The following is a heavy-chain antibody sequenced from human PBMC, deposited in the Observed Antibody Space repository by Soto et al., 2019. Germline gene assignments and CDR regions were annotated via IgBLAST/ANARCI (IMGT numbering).Heavy chain of an antibody. D-gene: IGHD6-13*01. V-gene: IGHV3-7*01. CDR2: IKQDGSEK. J-gene: IGHJ6*02. Sequence: PGGSLRLSCAASGFTFSSYWLSWVRQAPGKGLEWVANIKQDGSEKYYVDPVKGRFTISRDNAKNSLYLQMNSLRAEDTAVYYCARDELYSSSWHYYYYGMDVWGQGTTVTVSS. CDR1: GFTFSSYW. CDR3: ARDELYSSSWHYYYYGMDV.